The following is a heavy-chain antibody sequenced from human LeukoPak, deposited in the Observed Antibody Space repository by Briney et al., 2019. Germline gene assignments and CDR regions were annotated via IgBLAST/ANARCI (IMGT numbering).Heavy chain of an antibody. Sequence: PGGSLRLSCAASGFTVSSNHMSWVRQAPGKGLDWVSVIYSGGSTYYSETATGRFTISRDDSKNTLYLQMNTLRAEDTAVYYCARDSGFGEFNNYWGQGTLVTVSS. CDR3: ARDSGFGEFNNY. V-gene: IGHV3-66*01. J-gene: IGHJ4*02. D-gene: IGHD3-10*01. CDR2: IYSGGST. CDR1: GFTVSSNH.